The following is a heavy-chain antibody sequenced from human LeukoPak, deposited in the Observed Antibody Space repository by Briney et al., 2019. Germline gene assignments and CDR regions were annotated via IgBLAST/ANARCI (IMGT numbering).Heavy chain of an antibody. V-gene: IGHV4-39*07. J-gene: IGHJ4*02. CDR1: GGSISSGDYH. Sequence: KPSETLSLTCTVSGGSISSGDYHWSWIRQPPGKGLEWIGEINHSGTTKYNPSLKSRVTISVDTSKNQFSLKLGSVTAADTSVYYCARRPPNSGSYYGPSGLDYWGQGTLVTVSS. CDR2: INHSGTT. D-gene: IGHD1-26*01. CDR3: ARRPPNSGSYYGPSGLDY.